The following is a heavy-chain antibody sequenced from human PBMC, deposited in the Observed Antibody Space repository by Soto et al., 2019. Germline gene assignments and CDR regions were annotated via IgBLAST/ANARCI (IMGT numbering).Heavy chain of an antibody. CDR3: ARDPGGADHDAFDI. Sequence: QVQLQESGQGLVKPSQILSLTCTVSGGSISSGGYYWSWIRQHPGKGLEWIGYIYYSGSTYYNPSLKSRVTIAVDTSKNKFSLKLSSVTAADTAVYYCARDPGGADHDAFDIWGQGTMVTVSS. CDR2: IYYSGST. J-gene: IGHJ3*02. CDR1: GGSISSGGYY. V-gene: IGHV4-31*03.